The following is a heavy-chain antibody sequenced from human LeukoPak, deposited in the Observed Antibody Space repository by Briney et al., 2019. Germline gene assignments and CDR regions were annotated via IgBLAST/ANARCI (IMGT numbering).Heavy chain of an antibody. V-gene: IGHV3-30*02. CDR3: AKGARSPHEVDY. J-gene: IGHJ4*02. D-gene: IGHD5-12*01. CDR1: GFTFSSYG. CDR2: IRYDGSNK. Sequence: GGSLRLSCAASGFTFSSYGMHWVRQAPGKGLEWVAFIRYDGSNKYYADSVKGRFTISRDNSKNTLYLQMNSLRAEDTAVYYCAKGARSPHEVDYWGQGTLVTVSS.